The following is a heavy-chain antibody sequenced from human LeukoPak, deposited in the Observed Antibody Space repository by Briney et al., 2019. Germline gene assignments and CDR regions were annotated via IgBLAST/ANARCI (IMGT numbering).Heavy chain of an antibody. D-gene: IGHD2-2*01. V-gene: IGHV4-59*12. Sequence: SETLSLTCTVSGGSISYYYWSWLRQPPGKGLEWIGYIYYSGSTNYNPSLKSRVTISVDTSKNQFSLKLSSVTAADTAVYYCARDQGAYCSSTSCYYYYYMDVWGKGTTVTVSS. CDR3: ARDQGAYCSSTSCYYYYYMDV. CDR2: IYYSGST. J-gene: IGHJ6*03. CDR1: GGSISYYY.